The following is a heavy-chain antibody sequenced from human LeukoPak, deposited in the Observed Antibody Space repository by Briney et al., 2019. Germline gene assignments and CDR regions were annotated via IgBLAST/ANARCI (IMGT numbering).Heavy chain of an antibody. CDR1: GGSISSSSHY. J-gene: IGHJ4*02. V-gene: IGHV4-39*07. Sequence: PSETLSLTCTVSGGSISSSSHYWGWIRQPPGKGLEWIGSIYYSGSTYYNPSLKSRVTISVDTSKNQFSLKLSSVTAADTAVYYCARPLGPGAYFDYWGQGTLVTVSS. CDR2: IYYSGST. D-gene: IGHD3-10*01. CDR3: ARPLGPGAYFDY.